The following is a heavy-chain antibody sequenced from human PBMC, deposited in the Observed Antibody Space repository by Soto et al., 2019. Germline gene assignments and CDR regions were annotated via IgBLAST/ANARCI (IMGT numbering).Heavy chain of an antibody. CDR3: VSQRTSVLTQAYFDY. J-gene: IGHJ4*02. V-gene: IGHV4-39*01. D-gene: IGHD2-8*01. CDR2: VYYRGRS. Sequence: SETLSLTCTFSGGSVSNSNYYWGWIRQSPGKGLEWIGSVYYRGRSYSKSSVKSRVTISVDTSKNQFSLNLNSVTASDTAVYHCVSQRTSVLTQAYFDYWGPGALVTVSS. CDR1: GGSVSNSNYY.